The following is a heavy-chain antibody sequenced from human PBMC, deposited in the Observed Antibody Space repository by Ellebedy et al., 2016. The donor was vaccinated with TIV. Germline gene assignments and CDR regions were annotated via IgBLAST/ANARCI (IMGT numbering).Heavy chain of an antibody. J-gene: IGHJ4*02. CDR2: IRSKAYGGTT. Sequence: GESLKISXTASGFTFGDYAMSWFRQAPGKGLEWVGFIRSKAYGGTTEYAASVKGRFTISRDDSKSIAYLQMNSLKTEDTAVYYCTREQWLAEGGGNYWGQGTLVTVSS. D-gene: IGHD6-19*01. CDR3: TREQWLAEGGGNY. V-gene: IGHV3-49*03. CDR1: GFTFGDYA.